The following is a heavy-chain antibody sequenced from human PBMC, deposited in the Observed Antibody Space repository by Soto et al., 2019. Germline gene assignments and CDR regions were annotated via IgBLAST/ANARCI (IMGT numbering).Heavy chain of an antibody. D-gene: IGHD3-16*02. CDR1: GFTFSSYA. Sequence: EVQLLESGGGLVQPGGSLRLSCATSGFTFSSYAMTWVRQAPGKGLEWVSAISGSGGSTYYADSVKGRFTISRDKSKNTLYLQMNSLRAEDTAVYYCAKDRMTTFGGVIVPAACDIWGQGTMVTVSS. V-gene: IGHV3-23*01. CDR2: ISGSGGST. CDR3: AKDRMTTFGGVIVPAACDI. J-gene: IGHJ3*02.